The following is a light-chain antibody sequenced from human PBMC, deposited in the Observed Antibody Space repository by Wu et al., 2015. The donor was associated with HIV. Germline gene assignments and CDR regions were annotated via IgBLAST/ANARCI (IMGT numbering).Light chain of an antibody. V-gene: IGKV1-5*03. CDR2: KAS. CDR1: QSISTW. CDR3: QQYHTYPWT. J-gene: IGKJ1*01. Sequence: DIQMTQSPSTLSASVGDRVTITCRASQSISTWLAWFQQKAGEAPKLLIYKASSLESGVPLSFSGSGSGTEFTLTISGLQPDDFATYFCQQYHTYPWTFGQGTKVEIK.